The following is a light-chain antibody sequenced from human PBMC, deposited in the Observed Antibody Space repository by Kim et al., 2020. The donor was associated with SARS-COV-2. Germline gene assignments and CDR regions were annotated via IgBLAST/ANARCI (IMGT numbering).Light chain of an antibody. CDR2: DAS. V-gene: IGKV3-11*01. CDR3: QQRSNWPPT. J-gene: IGKJ1*01. CDR1: QSVSSY. Sequence: LSPGERATLSCRASQSVSSYLAWYQQKPGQAPRLRIYDASNRATGIPARFSGSGSGTDFTLTISSLEPEDFAVYYCQQRSNWPPTFGQGTKVDIK.